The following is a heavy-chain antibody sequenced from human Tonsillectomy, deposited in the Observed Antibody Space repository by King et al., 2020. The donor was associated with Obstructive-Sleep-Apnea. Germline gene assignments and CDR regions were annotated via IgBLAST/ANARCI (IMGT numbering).Heavy chain of an antibody. D-gene: IGHD2/OR15-2a*01. CDR1: GFTFSDSY. Sequence: VKLVESGGALVKPGGSLRLSCAASGFTFSDSYMSWVRQAPGKGLEWISYISDSATTKYYADSVKGRFTISRDNAKNSLFLQMNSLRAEDTAVYHCARWGLSYFTDWGPGILVTVSS. CDR3: ARWGLSYFTD. J-gene: IGHJ4*02. V-gene: IGHV3-11*01. CDR2: ISDSATTK.